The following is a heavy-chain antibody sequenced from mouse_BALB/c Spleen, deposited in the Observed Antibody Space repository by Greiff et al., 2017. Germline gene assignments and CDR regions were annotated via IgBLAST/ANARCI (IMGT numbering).Heavy chain of an antibody. CDR2: IYPGSGST. Sequence: LQQPGSELVRPGASVKLSCKASGYTFTSYWMHWVKQRHGQGLEWIGNIYPGSGSTNYDEKFKSKGTLTVDTSSSTAYMHLSSLTSEDSAVYYCTREDYGSRGGYFDYWGQGTTLTVSS. D-gene: IGHD1-1*01. CDR3: TREDYGSRGGYFDY. J-gene: IGHJ2*01. V-gene: IGHV1S22*01. CDR1: GYTFTSYW.